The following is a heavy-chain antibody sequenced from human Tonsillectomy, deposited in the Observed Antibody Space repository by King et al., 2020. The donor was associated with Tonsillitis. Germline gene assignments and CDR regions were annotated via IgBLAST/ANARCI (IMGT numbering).Heavy chain of an antibody. V-gene: IGHV3-13*01. D-gene: IGHD6-19*01. Sequence: VQLVESGGGLVQPGGSLRLSCAASGFTFSRHDMHWVRQASGEGLEWVSNIGSAGDTYYRDSVKGRFTISRENAENSVYLQMNSLRAGDTPVYYCAREAYGSGRWYFDLWGRGTLVTVSS. CDR1: GFTFSRHD. CDR3: AREAYGSGRWYFDL. CDR2: IGSAGDT. J-gene: IGHJ2*01.